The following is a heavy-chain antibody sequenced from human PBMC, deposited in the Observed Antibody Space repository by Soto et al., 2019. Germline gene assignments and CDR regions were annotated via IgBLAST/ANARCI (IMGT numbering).Heavy chain of an antibody. J-gene: IGHJ4*02. Sequence: PGGSLRLSCAASGFTFSSYGMHWVRQAPGKGLEWVAVISYDGSNKYYADSVKGRFTISRDNSKNTLYLQMNSLRAEDTAVYYCAQGGTTPPIWGQGALVTVSS. CDR1: GFTFSSYG. D-gene: IGHD1-26*01. CDR3: AQGGTTPPI. CDR2: ISYDGSNK. V-gene: IGHV3-30*18.